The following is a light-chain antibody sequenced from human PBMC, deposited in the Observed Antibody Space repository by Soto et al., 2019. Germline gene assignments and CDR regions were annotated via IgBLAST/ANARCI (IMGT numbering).Light chain of an antibody. CDR1: SSNIGSNS. Sequence: QSVLTQPPSASGTPGQRVTISCSGSSSNIGSNSVNWFLQLPGTAPKLLIHSYSQRPSGVPDRFSGSKSGTSASLTISGLQSEDEAHYYCAAWDDSLNGGVFGGGTQLTVL. V-gene: IGLV1-44*01. J-gene: IGLJ3*02. CDR2: SYS. CDR3: AAWDDSLNGGV.